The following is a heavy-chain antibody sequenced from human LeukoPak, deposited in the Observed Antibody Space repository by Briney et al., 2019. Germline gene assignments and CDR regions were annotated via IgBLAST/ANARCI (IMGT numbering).Heavy chain of an antibody. J-gene: IGHJ4*02. CDR3: ARVYPRLAVATSHFDY. CDR1: GYTFTGYY. V-gene: IGHV1-2*02. D-gene: IGHD5-12*01. CDR2: INPNSGGT. Sequence: GASVKVSCKASGYTFTGYYMHWVRQAPGQGLEWMGWINPNSGGTNYAQKFQGRVTMTRDTSISTAYMELSRLRSDDTAVYYCARVYPRLAVATSHFDYWGQGTLVTVSS.